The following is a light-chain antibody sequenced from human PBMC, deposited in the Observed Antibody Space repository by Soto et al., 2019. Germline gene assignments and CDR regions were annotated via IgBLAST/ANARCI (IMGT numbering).Light chain of an antibody. CDR3: KQYNRYWT. V-gene: IGKV1-5*03. J-gene: IGKJ1*01. CDR1: QSISTW. CDR2: KAS. Sequence: DIQMTQSPSTVSASVGDRVTITCRASQSISTWLARYQHKPGEAPKLLIYKASSLESGVPSRFSGSGSGTECTLTISSLEPDDFATYYCKQYNRYWTFGQGTKVEVK.